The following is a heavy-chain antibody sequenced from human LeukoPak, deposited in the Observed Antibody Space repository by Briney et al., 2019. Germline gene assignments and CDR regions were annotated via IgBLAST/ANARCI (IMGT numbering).Heavy chain of an antibody. D-gene: IGHD3-22*01. CDR1: GYTFTSYG. V-gene: IGHV1-18*01. Sequence: ASAKVSCKASGYTFTSYGISWVRQAPGQGLEWMGWISPYNGNTNSVQKLQGRVTMTTDTPTSTVYMELRSLRSDDTAVYYCARRYDSSGLDYWGQGTLVTVSS. J-gene: IGHJ4*02. CDR2: ISPYNGNT. CDR3: ARRYDSSGLDY.